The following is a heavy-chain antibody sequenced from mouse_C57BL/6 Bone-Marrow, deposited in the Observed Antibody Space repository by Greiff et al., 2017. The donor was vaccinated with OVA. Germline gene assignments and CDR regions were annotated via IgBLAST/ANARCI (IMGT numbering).Heavy chain of an antibody. Sequence: EVKLMESGEGLVKPGGSLKLSCAASGFTFSSYAMSWVRQTPEKWLEWVAYISSGGDYIYYADTVTGRFTISRDNARHTLYRRMSSLKSEDTAMYYCTREGYDAMDYWGQGTSVTVSS. CDR1: GFTFSSYA. J-gene: IGHJ4*01. V-gene: IGHV5-9-1*02. CDR3: TREGYDAMDY. CDR2: ISSGGDYI.